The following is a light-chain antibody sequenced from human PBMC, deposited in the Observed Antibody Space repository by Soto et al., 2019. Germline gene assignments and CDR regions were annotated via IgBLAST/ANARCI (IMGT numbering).Light chain of an antibody. V-gene: IGKV1-5*03. CDR1: QTIFSW. CDR3: QQYNSYPYS. J-gene: IGKJ2*03. CDR2: KAS. Sequence: FQMTQSLSTLSASVGDRVSITCRASQTIFSWLAWYQQKPGKAPKLLIYKASRLEGGVPSRFSGTGSGTEFTLTISGLQPDDFATYYCQQYNSYPYSFGQGTKVEIK.